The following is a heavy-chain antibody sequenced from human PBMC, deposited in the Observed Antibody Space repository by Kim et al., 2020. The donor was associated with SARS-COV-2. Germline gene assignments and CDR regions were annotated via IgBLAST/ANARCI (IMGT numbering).Heavy chain of an antibody. CDR1: GGSISSGDYY. D-gene: IGHD3-3*01. Sequence: SETLSLTCTVSGGSISSGDYYWSWIRQPPGKGLEWIGYIYYSGSTYYNPSLKSRVTISVDTSKNQFSLKLSSVTAAETAVYYCARARATSITIFGVVIVPNFDYWGQGTLVTVSS. J-gene: IGHJ4*02. V-gene: IGHV4-30-4*01. CDR3: ARARATSITIFGVVIVPNFDY. CDR2: IYYSGST.